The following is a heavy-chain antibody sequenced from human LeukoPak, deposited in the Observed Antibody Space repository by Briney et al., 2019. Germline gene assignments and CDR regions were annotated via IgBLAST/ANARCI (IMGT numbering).Heavy chain of an antibody. CDR2: IYYSGST. J-gene: IGHJ5*02. D-gene: IGHD3-16*02. V-gene: IGHV4-39*01. Sequence: KPSETLSLTCTVSGGSISSSSYYWGWIRQPPGTGLEWIGGIYYSGSTYYNPSLKSRVPISVDTSKDQFSLKRSSVTAADTAVYYCARHSRDYDYVWGSYRPNWFDPWGQGTLVTVSS. CDR1: GGSISSSSYY. CDR3: ARHSRDYDYVWGSYRPNWFDP.